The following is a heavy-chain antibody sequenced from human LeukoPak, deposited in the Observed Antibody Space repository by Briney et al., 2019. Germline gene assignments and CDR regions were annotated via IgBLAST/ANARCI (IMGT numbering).Heavy chain of an antibody. CDR3: AKDPIVFNSGDYYLGAFNI. J-gene: IGHJ3*02. CDR2: ISGGGGKT. V-gene: IGHV3-23*01. D-gene: IGHD2-21*02. CDR1: GFTFSSCA. Sequence: GGSLRLSCEAPGFTFSSCALSWVRQAPGKGLEWVSAISGGGGKTWYADSVKGRFTISRDNSKNTLYLQMNSLRAEDTALYYCAKDPIVFNSGDYYLGAFNIWGQGAMVTVSS.